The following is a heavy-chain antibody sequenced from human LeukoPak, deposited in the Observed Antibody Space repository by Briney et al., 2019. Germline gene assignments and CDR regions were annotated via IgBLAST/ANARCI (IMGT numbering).Heavy chain of an antibody. CDR3: ARDGGVTGWFDP. J-gene: IGHJ5*02. CDR1: GGSFSGYY. CDR2: INHSGST. V-gene: IGHV4-34*01. Sequence: PSETLSLTCAVYGGSFSGYYWSWIRQPPGKGLEWIGEINHSGSTNYNPSLKSRVTISVDTSKNQFSLKLSSVTAADTAVYYCARDGGVTGWFDPWGQGTLVTVSS. D-gene: IGHD1-14*01.